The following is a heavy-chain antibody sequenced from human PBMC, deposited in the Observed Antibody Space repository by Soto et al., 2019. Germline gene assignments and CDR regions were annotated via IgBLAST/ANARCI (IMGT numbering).Heavy chain of an antibody. CDR3: ARFYGSGRTYWFDP. Sequence: PSETLSLTCTVSGGSVTSYYWIWIRQPPGKGLEWIGYIYYDGITNYNPSLKSRVIIPVDTSKNQFSLKLSSVTAADTAVYYCARFYGSGRTYWFDPWGQRTLVTVSS. CDR1: GGSVTSYY. D-gene: IGHD3-10*01. CDR2: IYYDGIT. V-gene: IGHV4-59*02. J-gene: IGHJ5*02.